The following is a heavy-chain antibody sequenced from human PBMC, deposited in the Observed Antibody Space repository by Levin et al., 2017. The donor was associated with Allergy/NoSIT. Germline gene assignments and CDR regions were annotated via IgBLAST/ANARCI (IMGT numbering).Heavy chain of an antibody. J-gene: IGHJ4*02. CDR3: ARMGDTAMVDPFDY. CDR2: IYYSGTT. CDR1: GGSISNYY. V-gene: IGHV4-59*01. Sequence: SETLSLTCTVSGGSISNYYWSWIRPPPGKGLEWIGYIYYSGTTNYNPSLKSRVTISVDTSKSQFSLKLTSVTAADTDIYYCARMGDTAMVDPFDYWGQGTLVTVSS. D-gene: IGHD5-18*01.